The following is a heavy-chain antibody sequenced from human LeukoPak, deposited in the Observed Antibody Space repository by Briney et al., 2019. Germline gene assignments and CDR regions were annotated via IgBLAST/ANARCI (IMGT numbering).Heavy chain of an antibody. V-gene: IGHV3-74*01. J-gene: IGHJ4*02. CDR3: ARSLFGRTDY. D-gene: IGHD3-16*01. CDR2: INSDASII. CDR1: GFTFSSYW. Sequence: GGSLRLSCAVSGFTFSSYWMHWVRQAPGKGLVWVSRINSDASIINYADSVKGRFTISRDNARNTLYLQMNSLRAEDTAVYYCARSLFGRTDYWGQGTLVTVSS.